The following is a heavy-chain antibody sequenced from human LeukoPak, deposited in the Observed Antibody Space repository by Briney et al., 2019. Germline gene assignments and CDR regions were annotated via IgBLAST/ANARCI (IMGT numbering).Heavy chain of an antibody. V-gene: IGHV4-30-4*01. J-gene: IGHJ5*02. CDR2: IYYSGST. D-gene: IGHD2-15*01. CDR3: ASLRGRYCSGGSCYSTSAANWFDP. Sequence: PSQTLSLTCAVSGGSISSGDYYWSWIRQPPGQGLEWIVYIYYSGSTYYNPSLKSRVTISVDTSKNQFSLKLSSLTAADTAVYYCASLRGRYCSGGSCYSTSAANWFDPWGQGTLVTVSS. CDR1: GGSISSGDYY.